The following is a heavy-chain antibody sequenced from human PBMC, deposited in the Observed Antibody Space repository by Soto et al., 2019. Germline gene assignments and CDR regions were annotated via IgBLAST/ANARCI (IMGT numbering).Heavy chain of an antibody. J-gene: IGHJ3*02. D-gene: IGHD2-15*01. Sequence: PSESLSLTCAVCGGCISSGGYSWGWIRQPPGKGLEWIGYIYHSGSTYYNPSLKSRVTISVDSSKNQFSLKLSSVTAADTAVYYCARAGYCSGGSCYPSRRPGAFDIWGQGTMVTVSS. CDR2: IYHSGST. CDR1: GGCISSGGYS. V-gene: IGHV4-30-2*01. CDR3: ARAGYCSGGSCYPSRRPGAFDI.